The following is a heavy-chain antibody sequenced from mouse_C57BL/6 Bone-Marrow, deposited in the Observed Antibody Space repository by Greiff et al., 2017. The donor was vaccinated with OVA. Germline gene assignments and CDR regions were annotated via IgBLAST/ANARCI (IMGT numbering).Heavy chain of an antibody. Sequence: VQLVESGAELVKPGASVKLSCKASGYTFTSYWMQWVKQRPGQGLEWIGEIDPSDSYTNYNQKFKGKATLTVDTSSSTAYMQLSSLTSEDSAVYDCARPRTTVPFDYWGQGTTLTVSS. V-gene: IGHV1-50*01. J-gene: IGHJ2*01. CDR1: GYTFTSYW. CDR3: ARPRTTVPFDY. D-gene: IGHD1-1*01. CDR2: IDPSDSYT.